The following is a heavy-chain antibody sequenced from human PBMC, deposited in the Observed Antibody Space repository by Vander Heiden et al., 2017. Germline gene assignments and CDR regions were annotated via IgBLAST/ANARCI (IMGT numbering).Heavy chain of an antibody. J-gene: IGHJ5*02. CDR2: ISYDGSNK. D-gene: IGHD3-3*01. CDR3: ARGQHHYDFWSGPPCDP. V-gene: IGHV3-30-3*01. CDR1: GCTLRSYA. Sequence: QVQLVESGGCVVQPGRSLRLSCAASGCTLRSYAMHWVRQAPGKGLEWVAGISYDGSNKHYADSVKGRFTISRDNSKNTLYLQMNSLRAEDTAVYYCARGQHHYDFWSGPPCDPWGQGTLVTVSS.